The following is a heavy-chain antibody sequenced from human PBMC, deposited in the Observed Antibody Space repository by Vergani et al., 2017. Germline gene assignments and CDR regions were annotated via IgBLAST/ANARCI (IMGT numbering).Heavy chain of an antibody. CDR2: ISSSGSTI. Sequence: VQLLESGGGLVQPGGSLRLSCAASGFTFSDYYMSWIRQAPGKGLEWVSYISSSGSTIYYADSVKGRFTISRDNAKNSLYLQMNSLRAEDTAVYYCAKDSRITMVRGVIFDANWFDPWGQGTLVTVSS. D-gene: IGHD3-10*01. CDR3: AKDSRITMVRGVIFDANWFDP. J-gene: IGHJ5*02. V-gene: IGHV3-11*01. CDR1: GFTFSDYY.